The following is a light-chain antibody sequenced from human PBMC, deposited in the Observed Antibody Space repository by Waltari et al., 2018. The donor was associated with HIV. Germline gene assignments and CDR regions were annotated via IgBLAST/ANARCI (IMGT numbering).Light chain of an antibody. CDR3: DSRDSSGNHLGDV. Sequence: SSELTQDPAVSVALGQTVKITCQGDSLRSYYANWYQQKPGQAPVLVIYGKNNRPSGIPDLFSGSISGNTASLTITVAQAEDEADYYCDSRDSSGNHLGDVFGTGTKVTVL. CDR1: SLRSYY. CDR2: GKN. V-gene: IGLV3-19*01. J-gene: IGLJ1*01.